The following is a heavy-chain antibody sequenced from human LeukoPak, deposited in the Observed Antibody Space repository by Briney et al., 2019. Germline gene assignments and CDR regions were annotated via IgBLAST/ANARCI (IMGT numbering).Heavy chain of an antibody. CDR3: AGDGYNYLDY. CDR2: IYYSGSA. CDR1: GGSISGYY. D-gene: IGHD5-24*01. V-gene: IGHV4-59*01. J-gene: IGHJ4*02. Sequence: SETLSLTCTVSGGSISGYYWSWIRQPPGKGLEWIGHIYYSGSANYNPSLKSRVTMSVDMSRNQFSLNLSSVTAADTAVYYCAGDGYNYLDYWGQGTLVTVSS.